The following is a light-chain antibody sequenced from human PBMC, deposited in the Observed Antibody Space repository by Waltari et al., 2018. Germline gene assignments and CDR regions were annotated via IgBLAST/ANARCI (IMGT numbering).Light chain of an antibody. Sequence: DIVMTQSPDSLAVSLGERATINCKSSQSVLYSSNNKNFLAWYQQKPRQPTRLLIYWASTRESGVPDRFSGSGSGTNFTLTINSLQAEDVAVYYCQQYYTILRTFGQGTKVEIK. J-gene: IGKJ1*01. V-gene: IGKV4-1*01. CDR2: WAS. CDR1: QSVLYSSNNKNF. CDR3: QQYYTILRT.